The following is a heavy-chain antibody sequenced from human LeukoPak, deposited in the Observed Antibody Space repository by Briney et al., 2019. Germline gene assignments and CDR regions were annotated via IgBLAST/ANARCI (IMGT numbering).Heavy chain of an antibody. D-gene: IGHD2-21*01. J-gene: IGHJ5*02. V-gene: IGHV1-2*03. CDR2: INPNSGGT. Sequence: LGASVKVSCKTSGYSFTDYYMHWVRQAPGQGLEWMGWINPNSGGTSSAQKFQGRVTMTRDTSITTVYMEVSWLTSDDTAIYYCARADRLHGGPYLIGPWGQGTLATVSS. CDR1: GYSFTDYY. CDR3: ARADRLHGGPYLIGP.